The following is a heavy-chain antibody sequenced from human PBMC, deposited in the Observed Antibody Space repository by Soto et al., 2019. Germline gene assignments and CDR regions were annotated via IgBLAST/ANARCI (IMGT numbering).Heavy chain of an antibody. V-gene: IGHV4-30-2*01. J-gene: IGHJ4*02. Sequence: PSETLSLTCAVSGGSISSGGYSWSWIRQPPGKGLEWIGYIYHSGSTYYNPSLKSRVTISVDRSKNQFSLKLSSVTAADTAVYYCARDRGQSSGWFGYFDYWGQGTLVTVSS. D-gene: IGHD6-19*01. CDR2: IYHSGST. CDR1: GGSISSGGYS. CDR3: ARDRGQSSGWFGYFDY.